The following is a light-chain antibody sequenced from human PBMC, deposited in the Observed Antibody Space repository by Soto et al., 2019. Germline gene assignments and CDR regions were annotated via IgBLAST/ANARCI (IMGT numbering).Light chain of an antibody. J-gene: IGLJ1*01. CDR1: SNDIGGYKY. Sequence: QSVLAQPASVSWSPGQSITISCTGTSNDIGGYKYVSWYQQHPGKVPKLMIYEVTYRPSGVSDRFSGSKSGNTASLTVSGLQAEDEADYYCSSFTNSGTLYVFGSGTKVTVL. CDR3: SSFTNSGTLYV. CDR2: EVT. V-gene: IGLV2-14*01.